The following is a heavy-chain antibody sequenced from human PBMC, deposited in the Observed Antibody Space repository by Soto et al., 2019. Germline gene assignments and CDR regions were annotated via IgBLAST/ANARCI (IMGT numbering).Heavy chain of an antibody. V-gene: IGHV3-30-3*01. D-gene: IGHD1-7*01. Sequence: QVQLVESGGGVVQPGRSLRLSCAASGFTFSIYAMHWVRQAPGKGLEWVSLISFDGSNKYYADSVKGRFTISRDNSKNTLYLQMNSLRAEDTAVYYCAELLGGSSAFEIWGQGTMVTVSS. CDR2: ISFDGSNK. CDR1: GFTFSIYA. J-gene: IGHJ3*02. CDR3: AELLGGSSAFEI.